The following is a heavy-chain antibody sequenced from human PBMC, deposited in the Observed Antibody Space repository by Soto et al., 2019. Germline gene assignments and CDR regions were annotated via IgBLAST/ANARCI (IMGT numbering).Heavy chain of an antibody. Sequence: LRLSCAAAGFTFSNYAMYWVRQAPGKGLEWVSAISGSGTTTYYADSVKGRFSISRDNSRNTLYLQMNSLRAEDTAVYYCAKGGWHSSSWFDYWGQGTLVTVSS. CDR2: ISGSGTTT. D-gene: IGHD6-13*01. CDR3: AKGGWHSSSWFDY. J-gene: IGHJ4*02. V-gene: IGHV3-23*01. CDR1: GFTFSNYA.